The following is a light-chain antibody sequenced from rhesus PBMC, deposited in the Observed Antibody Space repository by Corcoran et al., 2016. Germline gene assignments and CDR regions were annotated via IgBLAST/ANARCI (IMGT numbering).Light chain of an antibody. Sequence: DIQMTQSPSSLSASVGDTVTITCRASQSISSWLDWYQQKPGNAPNLLIFKASSLQSGVPSRFRGSGSGTDFTLTISSLQPEDFATYYCLQYSSPPLTFGGGTKVESK. CDR2: KAS. CDR3: LQYSSPPLT. V-gene: IGKV1-22*01. CDR1: QSISSW. J-gene: IGKJ4*01.